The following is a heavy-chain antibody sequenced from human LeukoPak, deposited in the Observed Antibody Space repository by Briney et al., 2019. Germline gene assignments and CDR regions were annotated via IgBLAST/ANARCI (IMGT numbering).Heavy chain of an antibody. CDR2: ITHSGST. D-gene: IGHD5-24*01. V-gene: IGHV4-34*01. Sequence: SETLSLTCAVYGGSFSGYYWSWIRQPPGKGPEWIGEITHSGSTYYNPSLKNRVTISVDTSKTQFSLKLSSVTAADTAVYYCARQWGRWLQVDYWGQGTLVTVSS. CDR1: GGSFSGYY. CDR3: ARQWGRWLQVDY. J-gene: IGHJ4*02.